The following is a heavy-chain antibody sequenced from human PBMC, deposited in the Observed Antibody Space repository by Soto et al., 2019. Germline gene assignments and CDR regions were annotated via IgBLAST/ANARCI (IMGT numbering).Heavy chain of an antibody. CDR3: ASSPHKDSRPDY. V-gene: IGHV3-7*03. J-gene: IGHJ4*02. D-gene: IGHD3-22*01. CDR1: GFTFSSYW. Sequence: LRLSCAASGFTFSSYWMSWVRQAPGRGLEWMANIKYDGSEKYYVDSVKGRLTISRDNAKNSLYLQMNSLRAEDTAVYYCASSPHKDSRPDYWGQGTLVTVSS. CDR2: IKYDGSEK.